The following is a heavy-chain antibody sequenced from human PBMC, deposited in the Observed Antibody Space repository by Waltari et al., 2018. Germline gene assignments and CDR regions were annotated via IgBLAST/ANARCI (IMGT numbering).Heavy chain of an antibody. D-gene: IGHD2-15*01. V-gene: IGHV3-53*01. J-gene: IGHJ4*02. CDR1: GVTVSSTH. CDR2: SYSHGTT. CDR3: TTRVAISGVPGMPDY. Sequence: EVQLVESGGGLIQAGGSLRLSCAASGVTVSSTHLAWVRQAPGKGLESVAISYSHGTTSYADSVKGRFTISRDNSKNTLFLQMSSVRVDDTAMYYCTTRVAISGVPGMPDYWGQGTLVTVSS.